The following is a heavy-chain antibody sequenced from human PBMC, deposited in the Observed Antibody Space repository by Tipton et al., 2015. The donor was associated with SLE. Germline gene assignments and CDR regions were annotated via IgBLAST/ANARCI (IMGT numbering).Heavy chain of an antibody. CDR3: ARSFVGIGPRSDY. V-gene: IGHV3-30*04. D-gene: IGHD7-27*01. CDR2: VSDDGDTK. J-gene: IGHJ4*02. CDR1: GFTFTTYA. Sequence: SLRLSCAASGFTFTTYAMHWVRQAPGKGLEWVAVVSDDGDTKYYAASVKGRFTIARDNSKNTMYLQMNSLRVEDTAVYYCARSFVGIGPRSDYWGQGTLVTVSS.